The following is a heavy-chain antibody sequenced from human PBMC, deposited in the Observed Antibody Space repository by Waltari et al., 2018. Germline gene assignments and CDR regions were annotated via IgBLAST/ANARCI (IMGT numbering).Heavy chain of an antibody. CDR2: ISGSGGSK. V-gene: IGHV3-23*01. Sequence: EVQLLESGGGLVQPGGSLRLSCAASGFSFSSYAMSWVRQGPGKGLGWVSVISGSGGSKYYADSVKGRFTISRDNSKNTLYLQMNSLRAEDTAVYYCAKDQFSSTSHYYYYGMDVWGQGTTVTVSS. D-gene: IGHD2-2*01. CDR3: AKDQFSSTSHYYYYGMDV. J-gene: IGHJ6*02. CDR1: GFSFSSYA.